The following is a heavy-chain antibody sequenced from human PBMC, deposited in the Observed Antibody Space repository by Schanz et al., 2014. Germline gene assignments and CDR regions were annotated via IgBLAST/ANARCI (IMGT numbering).Heavy chain of an antibody. Sequence: VQLVESGGGVVQPGRSLRLSCAASRFTFSSYAMSWVRQAPGKGLEWVSAITDSGGSTYYADSVKGRFTISRDNSKNTLYLQMNSLRAEDSAVYYCAKVGPYSGSLGAFDIWGQGTMVTVSS. D-gene: IGHD1-26*01. CDR3: AKVGPYSGSLGAFDI. CDR1: RFTFSSYA. V-gene: IGHV3-23*04. J-gene: IGHJ3*02. CDR2: ITDSGGST.